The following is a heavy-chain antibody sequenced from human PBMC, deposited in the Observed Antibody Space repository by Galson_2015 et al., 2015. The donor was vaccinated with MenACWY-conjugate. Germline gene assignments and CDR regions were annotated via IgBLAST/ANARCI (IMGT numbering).Heavy chain of an antibody. CDR1: GFTFSHFS. Sequence: SLRLSCAASGFTFSHFSMNWVRQAPGKGLEWVAAIGSTSSFIYYADSVRGRFTVSRDNAKNSLTLQMNSLSAEDTAVYYCARPYSRIGVALDSWGQGTLVTVSS. J-gene: IGHJ4*02. V-gene: IGHV3-21*01. CDR3: ARPYSRIGVALDS. D-gene: IGHD6-19*01. CDR2: IGSTSSFI.